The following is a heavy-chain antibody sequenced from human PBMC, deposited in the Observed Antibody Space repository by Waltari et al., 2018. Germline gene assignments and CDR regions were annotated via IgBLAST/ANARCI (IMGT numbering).Heavy chain of an antibody. CDR1: GGNFSSYA. D-gene: IGHD5-18*01. CDR3: ARDPYSYGSSQAFDI. V-gene: IGHV1-69*01. J-gene: IGHJ3*02. Sequence: QVQRVQSGAEVKKPGSSVKVSCKASGGNFSSYAIRWVRQAPGQGLEWMGGIIPIFGTANYSQKFQGRVTITADESTSTAYMELSSLRSEDTAVYYCARDPYSYGSSQAFDIWGQGTMVTVSS. CDR2: IIPIFGTA.